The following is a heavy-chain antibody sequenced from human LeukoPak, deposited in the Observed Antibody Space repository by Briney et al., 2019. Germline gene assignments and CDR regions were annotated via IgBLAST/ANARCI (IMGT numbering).Heavy chain of an antibody. CDR1: GYTFTSYG. J-gene: IGHJ3*02. CDR3: ARDRYSSWPDAFDI. Sequence: ASVKVSCKASGYTFTSYGISWVRQAPGQGLEWMGWISAYNGNTNYAQKLQGRVTMTTDTSTSTAYMELRSLRSDDTAVYYCARDRYSSWPDAFDIWGQGTMVTVSS. V-gene: IGHV1-18*01. D-gene: IGHD6-13*01. CDR2: ISAYNGNT.